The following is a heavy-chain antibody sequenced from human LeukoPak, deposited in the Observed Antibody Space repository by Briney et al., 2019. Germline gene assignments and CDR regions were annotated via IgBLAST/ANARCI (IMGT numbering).Heavy chain of an antibody. CDR2: IDTSGST. D-gene: IGHD5-18*01. V-gene: IGHV4-4*07. CDR3: ARDRGYSHGD. J-gene: IGHJ4*02. CDR1: GGSFSIYY. Sequence: SETLSHTCSVSGGSFSIYYWSWIRQPAGKGLEWIGRIDTSGSTNYNPSLRSRVTMSVDTSKNQFSLKLSSVTAAYTAVYYCARDRGYSHGDWGQGTLVTVSS.